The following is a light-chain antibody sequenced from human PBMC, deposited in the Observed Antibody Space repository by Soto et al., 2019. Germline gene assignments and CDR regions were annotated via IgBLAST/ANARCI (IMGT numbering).Light chain of an antibody. V-gene: IGKV1-39*01. CDR1: QNIANY. Sequence: DLQVTQSPSSLSVSVGDRVNITCRTSQNIANYLNWFQQKPGNAPKLLIFAASSLQTGVPSRFSGSGSKTGFTLTVNSLQPEDVATYYCQQSYSTPPTFGGGTKVEIK. CDR3: QQSYSTPPT. J-gene: IGKJ4*01. CDR2: AAS.